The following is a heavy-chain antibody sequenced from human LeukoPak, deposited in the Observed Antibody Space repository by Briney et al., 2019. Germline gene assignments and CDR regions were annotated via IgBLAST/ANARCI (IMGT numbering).Heavy chain of an antibody. Sequence: GESLEISCKGSGYSFTSYWIGWVRQLPGKGLGWMGIIYPGDSDSRYNPSFQGQVTISADKSISIAYLQWSSLKASDTAMYYCARAGWGYDSSGYLDYWGQGTLVTVSS. CDR1: GYSFTSYW. CDR2: IYPGDSDS. V-gene: IGHV5-51*01. D-gene: IGHD3-22*01. J-gene: IGHJ4*02. CDR3: ARAGWGYDSSGYLDY.